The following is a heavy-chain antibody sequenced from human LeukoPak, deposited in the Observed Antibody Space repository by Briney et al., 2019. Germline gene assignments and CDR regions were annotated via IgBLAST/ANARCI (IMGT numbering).Heavy chain of an antibody. J-gene: IGHJ4*02. CDR1: GYSITSSSW. D-gene: IGHD6-13*01. Sequence: SDTLSLTCAVSGYSITSSSWWGWIRQPPGKGLEWIGYIYHSGTTYYNPSLQSRVTMSVDTSKNQFSLKLSSVTAADTAVYFCARAAVTGTPLSFDYWGQGTLVTVSS. CDR2: IYHSGTT. V-gene: IGHV4-28*01. CDR3: ARAAVTGTPLSFDY.